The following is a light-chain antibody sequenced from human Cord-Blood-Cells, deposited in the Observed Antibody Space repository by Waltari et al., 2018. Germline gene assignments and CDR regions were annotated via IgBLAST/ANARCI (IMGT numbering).Light chain of an antibody. CDR2: DVS. Sequence: QSALTQPASVSGSPGQSITISCTGTSSDVGGYNYVSWYQQHPGKAPKRMIYDVSNRHSGVSNRFSGSKSGNTASLTISGLQAEDEADYYCSSYTSSSTYVFGTGTKVTVL. CDR1: SSDVGGYNY. J-gene: IGLJ1*01. CDR3: SSYTSSSTYV. V-gene: IGLV2-14*03.